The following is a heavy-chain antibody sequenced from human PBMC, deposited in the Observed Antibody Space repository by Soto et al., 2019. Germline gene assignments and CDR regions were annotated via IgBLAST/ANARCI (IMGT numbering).Heavy chain of an antibody. CDR1: GFTFSNSA. J-gene: IGHJ4*02. CDR2: IVNSGENT. CDR3: ASAVPLHYGYPSDFDY. D-gene: IGHD3-16*01. V-gene: IGHV3-23*01. Sequence: EVQLLESGGGLVQPGGSLRLSCAASGFTFSNSAMYWVRLAPGKGLEWVSTIVNSGENTYYAGSVKGRFTIYRDNSKCMLYLQMNSLGAEETAAYFCASAVPLHYGYPSDFDYWGQRTMVAVSS.